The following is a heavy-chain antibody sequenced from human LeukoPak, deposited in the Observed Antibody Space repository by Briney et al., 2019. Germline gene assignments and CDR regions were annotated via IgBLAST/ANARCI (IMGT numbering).Heavy chain of an antibody. D-gene: IGHD3-9*01. CDR3: ARHVWLQPFDY. CDR1: SGSMNSYY. J-gene: IGHJ4*02. V-gene: IGHV4-59*08. CDR2: IYYSGST. Sequence: SETLSLTCSVSSGSMNSYYWSWIRQSPGKGLEWIGYIYYSGSTNYNPSLKSRVTISVDTSKNQFSLKLSSVTAADTAVYYCARHVWLQPFDYWGQGTLVTVSS.